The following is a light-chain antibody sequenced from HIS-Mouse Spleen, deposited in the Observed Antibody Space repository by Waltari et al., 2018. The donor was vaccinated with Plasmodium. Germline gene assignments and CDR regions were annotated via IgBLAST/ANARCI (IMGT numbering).Light chain of an antibody. CDR2: EDS. V-gene: IGLV3-10*01. Sequence: SYELTQPPSVSVSPGQTARITCSGDALPKKYAYWYQKKSGPAPVLVIYEDSKRPSGIPERFAGSSSGTMATLTISGAQVEDEADYYCYATDSSCNHRVFGGGTKLTVL. CDR3: YATDSSCNHRV. CDR1: ALPKKY. J-gene: IGLJ3*02.